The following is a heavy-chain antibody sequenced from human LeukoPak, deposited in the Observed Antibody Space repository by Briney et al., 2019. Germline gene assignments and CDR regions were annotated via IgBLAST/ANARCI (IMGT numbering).Heavy chain of an antibody. V-gene: IGHV4-59*08. J-gene: IGHJ6*02. Sequence: LETLSLTCTVSGGSISSYYWSWIRQPPGKGLEWIGYIYYSGSTNYNPSLKSRVTISVDTSKNQFSLKLSSVTAADTAVYYCARHELWANYREGYGMDVWGQGTTVTVSS. D-gene: IGHD3-10*01. CDR1: GGSISSYY. CDR3: ARHELWANYREGYGMDV. CDR2: IYYSGST.